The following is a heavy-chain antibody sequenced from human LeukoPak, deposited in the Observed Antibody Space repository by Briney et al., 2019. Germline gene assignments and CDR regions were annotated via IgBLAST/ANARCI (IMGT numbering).Heavy chain of an antibody. J-gene: IGHJ4*02. V-gene: IGHV1-18*01. CDR1: GYSFTSYG. D-gene: IGHD3-9*01. CDR3: ARVGGYDILTGYYAAYFDY. Sequence: ASVKVSCKASGYSFTSYGISWVRQAPGQGLEWMGWISAYNGNTNYAQKLQGRVTMTTDTSTSTAYMELRSLRSDDTAVYYCARVGGYDILTGYYAAYFDYWGQGTLVTVSS. CDR2: ISAYNGNT.